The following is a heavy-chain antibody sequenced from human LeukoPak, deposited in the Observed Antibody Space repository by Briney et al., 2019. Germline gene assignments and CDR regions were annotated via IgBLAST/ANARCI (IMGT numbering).Heavy chain of an antibody. D-gene: IGHD3-10*01. CDR2: INHSGST. CDR1: GGSFNDYY. V-gene: IGHV4-34*01. J-gene: IGHJ4*02. Sequence: PSETLSLTCAVYGGSFNDYYWTWIRQPPGKGLEWIGEINHSGSTNYNPSLKSRVTISVDTSKNQFSLGLSSLTAADTAVYYCARTYDSGTSYIGFWGQGTLVTASS. CDR3: ARTYDSGTSYIGF.